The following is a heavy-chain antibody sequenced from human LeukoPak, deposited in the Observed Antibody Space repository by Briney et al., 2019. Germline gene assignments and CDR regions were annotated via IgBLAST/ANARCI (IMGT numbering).Heavy chain of an antibody. Sequence: GGSLRLSCAASGFTFRNHGMYWVRQAPGKGLEWVAVIWYDGSNTYYGDSVKGRFTITRDNSENILYLQMNSLTAEDTAAYYCVRWGEDSRLDYWGQGTSVIVSP. CDR3: VRWGEDSRLDY. J-gene: IGHJ4*02. V-gene: IGHV3-33*01. CDR2: IWYDGSNT. D-gene: IGHD3-10*01. CDR1: GFTFRNHG.